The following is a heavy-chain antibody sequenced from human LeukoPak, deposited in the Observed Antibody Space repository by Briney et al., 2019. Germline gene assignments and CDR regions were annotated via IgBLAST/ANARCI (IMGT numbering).Heavy chain of an antibody. CDR3: ARDRSYSSSPGSFDY. J-gene: IGHJ4*02. CDR2: IYYSGST. Sequence: SQTLSLTCTVSGGSISSGDYYWSWIRQPPGKGLEWIGYIYYSGSTYYNPPLKSRVTISVDTSKNQFSLKLSSVTAADTAVYYCARDRSYSSSPGSFDYWGQGTLVTVSS. CDR1: GGSISSGDYY. V-gene: IGHV4-30-4*01. D-gene: IGHD6-13*01.